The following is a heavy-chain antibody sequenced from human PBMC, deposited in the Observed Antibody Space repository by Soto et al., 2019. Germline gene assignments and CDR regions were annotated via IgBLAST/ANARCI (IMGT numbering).Heavy chain of an antibody. V-gene: IGHV1-18*01. CDR2: ISPNNGNT. Sequence: ASVKVSCKASGYTFTSYGISWVRQAPGEGLEWMGWISPNNGNTNYAQKLQGRVTMTTNTSTSTAYMELSSLRSEDTAVYYCARVEGNYDILTGYYKLAYYYYYMDVWGKGTTVTVSS. D-gene: IGHD3-9*01. CDR1: GYTFTSYG. J-gene: IGHJ6*03. CDR3: ARVEGNYDILTGYYKLAYYYYYMDV.